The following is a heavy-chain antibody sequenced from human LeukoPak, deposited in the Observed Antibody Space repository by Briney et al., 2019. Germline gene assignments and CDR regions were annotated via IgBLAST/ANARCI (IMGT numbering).Heavy chain of an antibody. CDR2: IYYSRST. V-gene: IGHV4-39*01. D-gene: IGHD4-17*01. CDR3: ARRGMTTGRGGDY. J-gene: IGHJ4*02. Sequence: PSETLSLTCTVSGGSISSSSYYWGWNRQPPGKGLEWIRSIYYSRSTYYNPSLKSRVTISVDTSKNQFSLKVSSVTAADGAVYYCARRGMTTGRGGDYWGQGTLVTVSS. CDR1: GGSISSSSYY.